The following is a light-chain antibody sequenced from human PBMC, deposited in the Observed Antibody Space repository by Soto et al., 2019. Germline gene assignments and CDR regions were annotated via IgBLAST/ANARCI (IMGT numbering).Light chain of an antibody. J-gene: IGKJ1*01. V-gene: IGKV3-20*01. CDR1: QSVSSNY. CDR2: GAS. Sequence: EIVLTQSPGTLSLSPGEGATLSCRASQSVSSNYLAWYQQKPGQAPRLLIYGASSRATGIPDRFSGSGSGTDFTLTISRLEPEDFAVYYCQQYGSSSWKFGQGTKVEIK. CDR3: QQYGSSSWK.